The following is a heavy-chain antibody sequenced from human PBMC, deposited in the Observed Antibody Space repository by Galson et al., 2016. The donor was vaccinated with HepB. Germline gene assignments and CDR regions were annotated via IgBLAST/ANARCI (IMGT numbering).Heavy chain of an antibody. CDR3: AREGEASYGDYVSKLYGMDV. V-gene: IGHV1-46*01. CDR2: INPSKNIA. J-gene: IGHJ6*02. Sequence: SVKVSCKASGYTFTDYYIHWVRLAPGHGLEWLGIINPSKNIATYADNFQGRVTMTRDTSTSTVNMDLSSLRSEDTAVYYCAREGEASYGDYVSKLYGMDVWGQGTTVTVSS. D-gene: IGHD4-17*01. CDR1: GYTFTDYY.